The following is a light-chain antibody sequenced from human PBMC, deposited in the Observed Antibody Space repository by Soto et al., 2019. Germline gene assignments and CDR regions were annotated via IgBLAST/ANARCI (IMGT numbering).Light chain of an antibody. CDR1: GSDVGGYNY. Sequence: QSALTQPPSASGSPGQSVTISCTGTGSDVGGYNYVSWYQHHPGKAPKLMLYEVSTRPSGVPDRFSGSKSGNTASLTVSGLQAEDEADYYCSSYAGSNIDVVFGGGTQLTVL. CDR3: SSYAGSNIDVV. J-gene: IGLJ2*01. V-gene: IGLV2-8*01. CDR2: EVS.